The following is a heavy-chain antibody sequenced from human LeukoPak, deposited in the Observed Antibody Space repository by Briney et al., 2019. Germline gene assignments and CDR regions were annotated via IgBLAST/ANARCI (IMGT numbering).Heavy chain of an antibody. Sequence: GASVKVSCKASGYTFTSYDINWVRQATGQGLEWMGWMNPNSGNTGYAQKFQGRVTMTRNTSISTAYMELSSLRSEDTAVYYCARDWTQEYDILTGYYINDYWGQGTLVTVSS. CDR3: ARDWTQEYDILTGYYINDY. J-gene: IGHJ4*02. CDR1: GYTFTSYD. D-gene: IGHD3-9*01. CDR2: MNPNSGNT. V-gene: IGHV1-8*01.